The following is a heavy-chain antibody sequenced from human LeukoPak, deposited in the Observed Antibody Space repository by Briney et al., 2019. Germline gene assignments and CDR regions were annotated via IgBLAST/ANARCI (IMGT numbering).Heavy chain of an antibody. V-gene: IGHV1-3*03. Sequence: ASVKVSCKASGYTFTSYAMHWVRQAPGQRLEWMGWINAGNGNTKYSQEFQGRVTITRDTSASTAYMELSSLRSEDMAVYYCARGPNSYGFLRFDYWGQGTLVTVSS. CDR1: GYTFTSYA. CDR3: ARGPNSYGFLRFDY. CDR2: INAGNGNT. D-gene: IGHD5-18*01. J-gene: IGHJ4*02.